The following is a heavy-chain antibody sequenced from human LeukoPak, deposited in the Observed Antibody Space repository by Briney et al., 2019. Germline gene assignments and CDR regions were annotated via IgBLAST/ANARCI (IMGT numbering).Heavy chain of an antibody. J-gene: IGHJ4*02. Sequence: PGGSLRLSCAASGFTFSIAWMSWVRQAPGKGLEWVGRIKSKTDGGTTDYAAPVKGRFTISRDDSKNTLYLQMNSLKTEDTAVYYCTPTSGWSYAIFDYWGQGTLVTVSS. CDR2: IKSKTDGGTT. CDR1: GFTFSIAW. D-gene: IGHD6-19*01. CDR3: TPTSGWSYAIFDY. V-gene: IGHV3-15*01.